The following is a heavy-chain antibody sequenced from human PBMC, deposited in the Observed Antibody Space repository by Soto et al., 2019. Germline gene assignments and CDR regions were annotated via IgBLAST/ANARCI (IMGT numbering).Heavy chain of an antibody. CDR3: AKSSAPPYSSGWYWDRYYYYGMDV. CDR1: GFTFSSYG. D-gene: IGHD6-19*01. CDR2: ISYDGSNK. V-gene: IGHV3-30*18. J-gene: IGHJ6*02. Sequence: QVQLVESGGGVVQPGRSLRLSCAASGFTFSSYGMHWVRQAPGKGLGGVAVISYDGSNKYYADSVKGRFTISRDNSKNTLYLQMNSLRAEDTAVYYCAKSSAPPYSSGWYWDRYYYYGMDVWGQGTTVTVSS.